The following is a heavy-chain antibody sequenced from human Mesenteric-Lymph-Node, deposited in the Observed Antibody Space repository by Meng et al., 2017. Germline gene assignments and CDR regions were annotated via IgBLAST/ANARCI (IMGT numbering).Heavy chain of an antibody. J-gene: IGHJ4*02. Sequence: LRLSCTVSGGSISSGGYYWSWIRQHPGKGLEWIGYIYYSRSTYYNPSLKSRVTISVDTSNNQFSLKLSSVTAADTSVYYCARQTGGWLPMRVDYFDYWGQGTLVTVSS. D-gene: IGHD5-12*01. CDR2: IYYSRST. CDR3: ARQTGGWLPMRVDYFDY. CDR1: GGSISSGGYY. V-gene: IGHV4-31*03.